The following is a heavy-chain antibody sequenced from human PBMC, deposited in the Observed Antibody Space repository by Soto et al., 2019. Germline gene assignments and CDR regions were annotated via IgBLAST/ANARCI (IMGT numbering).Heavy chain of an antibody. D-gene: IGHD3-10*01. Sequence: QVQLVQSGAEVKKPGASVKVSCKASGYTFTSYAMHWVRQAPGQRLEWMGWINAGNGNTKYSQKFQGRVTITRDTSESTAYMELGSLRSEDTAVYYCARSRGYYGSGSYFWFDYWGQGTLVTVSS. CDR3: ARSRGYYGSGSYFWFDY. J-gene: IGHJ4*02. V-gene: IGHV1-3*01. CDR1: GYTFTSYA. CDR2: INAGNGNT.